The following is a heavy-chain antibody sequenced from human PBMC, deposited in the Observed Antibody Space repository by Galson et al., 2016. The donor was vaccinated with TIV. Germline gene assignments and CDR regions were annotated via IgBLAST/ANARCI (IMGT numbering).Heavy chain of an antibody. V-gene: IGHV3-20*04. D-gene: IGHD1-26*01. CDR2: IRWNGGSI. CDR3: AREMRGRVPFDY. Sequence: SLRLSCAASGFNFDDYGMSWVRHAPGKGLEWVSGIRWNGGSIGYGDSVKGRFTISRDNAKNFLYLQMNSLRAEDTALYYCAREMRGRVPFDYWGQGTLVTVSS. J-gene: IGHJ4*02. CDR1: GFNFDDYG.